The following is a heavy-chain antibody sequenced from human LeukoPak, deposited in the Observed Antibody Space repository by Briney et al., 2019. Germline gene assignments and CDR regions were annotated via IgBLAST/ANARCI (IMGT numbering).Heavy chain of an antibody. J-gene: IGHJ4*02. D-gene: IGHD2/OR15-2a*01. CDR2: IYPGDSDT. Sequence: GESLKISCKASGYTFSNQWIGWVRQMPGKGLEWMGIIYPGDSDTRYSPSFQGQVTISADKFINTAYLQWSSLKSSDTATYHCARRFFRGVLSYYFDYWGQGTQVTVSS. CDR1: GYTFSNQW. V-gene: IGHV5-51*01. CDR3: ARRFFRGVLSYYFDY.